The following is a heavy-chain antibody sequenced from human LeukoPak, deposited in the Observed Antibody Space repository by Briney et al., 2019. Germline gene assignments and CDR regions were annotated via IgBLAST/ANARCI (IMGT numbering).Heavy chain of an antibody. CDR3: ARGEEGGYTYGYWFDP. CDR2: INHSGST. Sequence: SETLSLTCAVYGESFSAYSWSWIRQPPGQGLEWIGDINHSGSTNYNPSLKSRVTISLDTSKNQFSLKLSSVAAADTAVYYCARGEEGGYTYGYWFDPWGQGTLVTVSS. V-gene: IGHV4-34*01. J-gene: IGHJ5*02. D-gene: IGHD5-18*01. CDR1: GESFSAYS.